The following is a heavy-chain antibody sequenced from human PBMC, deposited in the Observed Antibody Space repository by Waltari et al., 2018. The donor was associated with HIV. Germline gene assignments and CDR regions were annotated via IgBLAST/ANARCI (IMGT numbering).Heavy chain of an antibody. J-gene: IGHJ4*02. CDR1: GGAFSSYT. Sequence: QVQLVQSGAEVKKPGSSVKVSCKASGGAFSSYTINWVRKAPGQGLEWLGIIIPMSNTPNNAQKCQGRVTITADKATSTAYMELTSLRSDDTAVYYCASARETMGVDFDSWGLGTLVTVSS. CDR3: ASARETMGVDFDS. V-gene: IGHV1-69*08. CDR2: IIPMSNTP. D-gene: IGHD3-16*01.